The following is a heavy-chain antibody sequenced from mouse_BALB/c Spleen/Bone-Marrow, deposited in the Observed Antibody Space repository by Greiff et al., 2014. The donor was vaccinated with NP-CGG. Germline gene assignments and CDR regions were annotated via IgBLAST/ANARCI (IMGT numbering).Heavy chain of an antibody. Sequence: VQLQQSGAELVRPGSSVKISCKASGYAFSNYGMNWVKQRPGQGLEWIGQIYPGDGETNYNGEFEGRVTLTADKSSSTAYMQVSSLTSEDSAVHFCASVYDYGRGYAMDYWGQGTSVTVSS. CDR3: ASVYDYGRGYAMDY. V-gene: IGHV1-80*01. CDR1: GYAFSNYG. D-gene: IGHD2-4*01. J-gene: IGHJ4*01. CDR2: IYPGDGET.